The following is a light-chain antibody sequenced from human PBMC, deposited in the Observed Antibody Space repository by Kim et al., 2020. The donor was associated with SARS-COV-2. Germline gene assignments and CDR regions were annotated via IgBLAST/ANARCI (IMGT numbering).Light chain of an antibody. J-gene: IGKJ2*01. Sequence: EIIMTQSPATLSVSPGERATLSCRASQSVDNNLAWYQQKPGQAPRLLIYSASTRATGIPARFSGSGSGTEFTLTISSLQSEDFALYYCQQYKNWPPYTFGQGTKVDI. V-gene: IGKV3-15*01. CDR2: SAS. CDR1: QSVDNN. CDR3: QQYKNWPPYT.